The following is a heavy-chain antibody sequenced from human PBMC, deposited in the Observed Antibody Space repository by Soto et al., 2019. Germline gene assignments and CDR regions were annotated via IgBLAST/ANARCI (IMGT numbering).Heavy chain of an antibody. D-gene: IGHD3-10*01. CDR2: ISYDGSNK. V-gene: IGHV3-30-3*01. J-gene: IGHJ6*02. CDR1: GFPFSIYT. CDR3: ARDREWFGELGAGDYYYGMDV. Sequence: PGGSLGLSCPASGFPFSIYTMHFGRKAPGKGLAGVAVISYDGSNKYYADSVKGRFTISRDNSKNTLYLQMNSLRAEDTAVYYCARDREWFGELGAGDYYYGMDVWGQGTTVTVSS.